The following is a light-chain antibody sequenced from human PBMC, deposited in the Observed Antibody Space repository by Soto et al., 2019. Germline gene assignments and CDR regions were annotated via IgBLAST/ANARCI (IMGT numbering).Light chain of an antibody. CDR1: SSDVGTRNF. V-gene: IGLV2-14*01. J-gene: IGLJ1*01. CDR3: SSYTDSTNYV. CDR2: QVT. Sequence: QYALTQPASVSGSPGQSITISCTGTSSDVGTRNFVSWYQQHPGKAPKLMIYQVTNRPSGVSNRFSGSKSGNTASLTISGLQAEDEADYYCSSYTDSTNYVFGTGTKVTVL.